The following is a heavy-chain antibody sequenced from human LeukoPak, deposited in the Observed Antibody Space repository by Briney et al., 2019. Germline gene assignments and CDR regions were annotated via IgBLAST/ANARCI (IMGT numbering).Heavy chain of an antibody. CDR1: GFTFSSYA. CDR3: AKDWNRFGY. D-gene: IGHD1-1*01. CDR2: ISGRGGST. J-gene: IGHJ4*02. Sequence: GGALLLSCAASGFTFSSYAMSGVRQAPGKGLEWVSAISGRGGSTYYADSVKGRFTISRDNSKNTLYLQMNSLRAEDTAVYYCAKDWNRFGYWGQGTLVTVSS. V-gene: IGHV3-23*01.